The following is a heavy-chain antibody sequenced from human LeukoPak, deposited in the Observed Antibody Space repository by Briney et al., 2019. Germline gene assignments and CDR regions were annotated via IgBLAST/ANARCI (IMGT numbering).Heavy chain of an antibody. J-gene: IGHJ6*04. CDR3: ARDLDDLLYYYYGMDV. D-gene: IGHD1-1*01. CDR2: IKQDGSEK. Sequence: GGSLRLSCAASGFTVSSNYMSWVRQAPGKGLEWVANIKQDGSEKYYVDSVKGRFTISRDNAKNSLYLQMNSLRAEDTAVYYCARDLDDLLYYYYGMDVWGKGTTVTVSS. CDR1: GFTVSSNY. V-gene: IGHV3-7*03.